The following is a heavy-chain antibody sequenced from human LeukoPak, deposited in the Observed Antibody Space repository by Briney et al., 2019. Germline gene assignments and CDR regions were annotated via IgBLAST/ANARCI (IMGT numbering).Heavy chain of an antibody. CDR2: IKQDGSEK. J-gene: IGHJ3*02. Sequence: GGSLRLSCAASGFTFSSYWMSWVRQAPGKGLEWVANIKQDGSEKYYVDSVKGRFIMSRDNAKNSLYLQMNSLRAEDTAVYYCARGRGFSHGWPVDTFDIWGQGTMVTVSS. D-gene: IGHD5-18*01. CDR3: ARGRGFSHGWPVDTFDI. V-gene: IGHV3-7*04. CDR1: GFTFSSYW.